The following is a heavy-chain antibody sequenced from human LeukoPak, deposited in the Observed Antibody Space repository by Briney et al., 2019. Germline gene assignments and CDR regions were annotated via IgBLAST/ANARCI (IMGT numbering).Heavy chain of an antibody. V-gene: IGHV1-2*02. D-gene: IGHD5-18*01. Sequence: GASVKVSCKASGYTFTGYYMHWVRQAPGQGLEWMGWINPNSGGTNYAPNFQGRVTMTRDTSISTVYMELTRLRFDDTAVYYCAREGIGYSYGIDYWGQGTLVTVSS. CDR3: AREGIGYSYGIDY. J-gene: IGHJ4*02. CDR1: GYTFTGYY. CDR2: INPNSGGT.